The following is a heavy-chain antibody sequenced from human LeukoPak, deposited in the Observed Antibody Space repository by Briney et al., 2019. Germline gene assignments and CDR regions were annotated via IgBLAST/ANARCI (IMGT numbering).Heavy chain of an antibody. J-gene: IGHJ5*02. CDR1: GLTRNECY. V-gene: IGHV3-11*01. D-gene: IGHD3-10*01. CDR3: AGGYGSGSYSA. CDR2: ISYSGTS. Sequence: GVPLWRSSPSYGLTRNECYLPWTPHPQGKGREWISYISYSGTSYADSVKGRFTISWDNAENSVYLQMNSVRVEDTAVYFCAGGYGSGSYSAWGQGTLLTVSS.